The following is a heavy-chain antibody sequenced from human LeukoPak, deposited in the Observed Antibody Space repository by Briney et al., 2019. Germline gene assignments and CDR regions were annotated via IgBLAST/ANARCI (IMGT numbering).Heavy chain of an antibody. V-gene: IGHV3-33*01. CDR1: GFTFSTYG. CDR3: AREKQKYSSGWYCLDY. Sequence: GSLRLSCAASGFTFSTYGLPWVRQAPGKGLEWVALIWYDGSNKYYADSVKGRFTISRDNSKNTLYLQMNSLRAEDTAVYYCAREKQKYSSGWYCLDYWGQGTLVTVSS. CDR2: IWYDGSNK. D-gene: IGHD6-19*01. J-gene: IGHJ4*02.